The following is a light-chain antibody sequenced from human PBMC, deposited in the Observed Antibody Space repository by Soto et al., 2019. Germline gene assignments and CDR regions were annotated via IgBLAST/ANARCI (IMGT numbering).Light chain of an antibody. J-gene: IGKJ1*01. CDR3: QQYGSSPKT. CDR2: DAS. V-gene: IGKV3-20*01. Sequence: EIVLTQSPATLSLSPGERATLSCRASQSISSSLAWYQQKPGQAPRLLIYDASTRATGFPARFSGSGSGTDFTLTIGRLEPEDFAVYYCQQYGSSPKTFGQGTKVEIK. CDR1: QSISSS.